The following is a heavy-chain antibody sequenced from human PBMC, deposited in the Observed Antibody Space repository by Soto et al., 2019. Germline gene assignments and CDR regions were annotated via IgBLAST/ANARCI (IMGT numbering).Heavy chain of an antibody. Sequence: GSLRLSCAASGFTFSSYAMSWVRQAPGKGLEWVSAVSGSGGSTYYADSVKGRFTISRDNSKNTLYLQMNSLRAEDTAVYYCAKDGVAARPLYYYGMDVWGQGTTVTVSS. V-gene: IGHV3-23*01. CDR1: GFTFSSYA. D-gene: IGHD6-6*01. J-gene: IGHJ6*02. CDR2: VSGSGGST. CDR3: AKDGVAARPLYYYGMDV.